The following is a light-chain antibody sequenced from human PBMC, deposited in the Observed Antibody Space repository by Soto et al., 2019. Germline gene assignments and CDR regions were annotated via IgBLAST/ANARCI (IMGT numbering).Light chain of an antibody. Sequence: EIVLTQSPATLSLSPGERATLSCRASQSVSSNYLAWYQQKPGQAPRLLIYDASTSATGIPDRFSGSGSGTDFTLTISRLEPEDFAVYYCQQYGSSPPYSFGQGTKLEIK. J-gene: IGKJ2*03. CDR2: DAS. V-gene: IGKV3-20*01. CDR1: QSVSSNY. CDR3: QQYGSSPPYS.